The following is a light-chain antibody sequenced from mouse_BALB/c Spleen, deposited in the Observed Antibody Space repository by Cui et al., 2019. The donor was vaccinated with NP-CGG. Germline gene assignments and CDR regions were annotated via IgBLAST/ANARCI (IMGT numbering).Light chain of an antibody. Sequence: QAVVTQEYVLTTSPGETVTLTCRSSTGAVTTSNYANWVQEKPDHLFNGLIGGTNNRAPGVPARFSGSLIGDKAALTITGAQTEDEAIYFCALWYSNHWVFGGGTKLTVL. J-gene: IGLJ1*01. CDR1: TGAVTTSNY. CDR2: GTN. V-gene: IGLV1*01. CDR3: ALWYSNHWV.